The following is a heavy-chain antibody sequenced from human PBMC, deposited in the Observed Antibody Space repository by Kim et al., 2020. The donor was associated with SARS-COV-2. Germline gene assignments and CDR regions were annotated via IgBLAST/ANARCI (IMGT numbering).Heavy chain of an antibody. V-gene: IGHV3-48*02. J-gene: IGHJ3*01. CDR1: GFPFRTYT. Sequence: GGSLRLSCAASGFPFRTYTMNWVRLAPGKGLEWVSFISSGTDMIYYADSVKGRFTISRDNAKNSLYLQMNGLTDEDTAIYYCATMQSGYGSSWNNAFDVWGQGTMVTVSS. CDR3: ATMQSGYGSSWNNAFDV. D-gene: IGHD6-19*01. CDR2: ISSGTDMI.